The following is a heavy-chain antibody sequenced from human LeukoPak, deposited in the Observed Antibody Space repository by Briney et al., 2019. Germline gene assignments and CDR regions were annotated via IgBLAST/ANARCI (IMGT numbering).Heavy chain of an antibody. CDR1: GGSISSYY. J-gene: IGHJ4*02. V-gene: IGHV4-59*08. D-gene: IGHD6-13*01. Sequence: SETLSLTCTVSGGSISSYYWSWIRQPPGKGLEWIGYIYYSGSTNYNPSLKSRVTISVDTSKNQFSLKLSSVTAADTAVYYCARLRYSSSWFFDYWGQGTLVTVSS. CDR3: ARLRYSSSWFFDY. CDR2: IYYSGST.